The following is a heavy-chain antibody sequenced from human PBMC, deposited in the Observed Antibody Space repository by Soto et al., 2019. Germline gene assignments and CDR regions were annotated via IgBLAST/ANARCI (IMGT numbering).Heavy chain of an antibody. CDR2: MNPNSGNT. CDR3: ARDLSPYSSSWYDY. Sequence: ASVKVSCKASGYTFTSYDINWVRQATGQGLEWMGWMNPNSGNTGYAQKFQGRVTTTRNTSISTAYMELSSLRSEDTAVYYCARDLSPYSSSWYDYWGQGTLVTVSS. CDR1: GYTFTSYD. D-gene: IGHD6-13*01. J-gene: IGHJ4*02. V-gene: IGHV1-8*01.